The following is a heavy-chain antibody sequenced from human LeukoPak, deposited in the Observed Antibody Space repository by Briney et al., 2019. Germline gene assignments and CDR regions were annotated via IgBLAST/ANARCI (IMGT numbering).Heavy chain of an antibody. CDR2: SNPNSGGT. CDR3: ARARQTFGVVNYAFDI. D-gene: IGHD3-3*01. Sequence: ASVKVSCKASGYTFTGYYMHWVRPAPGQGLEWMGWSNPNSGGTNYAQRFQGRVTMTRDTSISTAYMELSRLRSDDTAVYYCARARQTFGVVNYAFDIWGQGTMVTVFS. CDR1: GYTFTGYY. J-gene: IGHJ3*02. V-gene: IGHV1-2*02.